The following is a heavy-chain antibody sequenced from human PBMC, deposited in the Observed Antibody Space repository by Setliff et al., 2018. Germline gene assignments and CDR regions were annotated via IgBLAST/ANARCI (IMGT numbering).Heavy chain of an antibody. CDR3: AKAGSGWYGLGDY. D-gene: IGHD6-19*01. Sequence: SGGSLRLSCAASGFTFSSYWMSWVRQAPGKGLEWVSSISSSSSYIYYADSVKGRFTISRDNAKNSLYLQMNSLRAEDTAVYYCAKAGSGWYGLGDYWGQGTLVTVSS. CDR2: ISSSSSYI. CDR1: GFTFSSYW. J-gene: IGHJ4*02. V-gene: IGHV3-21*01.